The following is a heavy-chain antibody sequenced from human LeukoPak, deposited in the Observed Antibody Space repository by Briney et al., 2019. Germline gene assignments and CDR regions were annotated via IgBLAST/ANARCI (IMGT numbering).Heavy chain of an antibody. CDR2: INSDGSST. D-gene: IGHD7-27*01. J-gene: IGHJ2*01. CDR3: ARVGEVGNWYFDL. Sequence: GGSLRLSCAASGFTVSSYWMHWVRQGPGKGLVWVSRINSDGSSTSYADSVKGRFTISRDNAKNTLHLQMNSLRADDTAVYYCARVGEVGNWYFDLGGRGTLVSVSS. V-gene: IGHV3-74*01. CDR1: GFTVSSYW.